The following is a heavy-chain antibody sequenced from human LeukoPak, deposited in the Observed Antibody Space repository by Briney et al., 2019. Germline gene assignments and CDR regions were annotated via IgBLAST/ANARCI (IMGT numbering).Heavy chain of an antibody. Sequence: GETLTLSCTGSGDSFTSYWSAWVRQMPGKGLEWIGLIYPAGCDTKYTPSFRGQATISVTNSITTAYLQWTMLEADDTAIYYCARGLGQTELLDYWGQGTLVTVSS. J-gene: IGHJ4*02. V-gene: IGHV5-51*01. CDR1: GDSFTSYW. D-gene: IGHD1-7*01. CDR3: ARGLGQTELLDY. CDR2: IYPAGCDT.